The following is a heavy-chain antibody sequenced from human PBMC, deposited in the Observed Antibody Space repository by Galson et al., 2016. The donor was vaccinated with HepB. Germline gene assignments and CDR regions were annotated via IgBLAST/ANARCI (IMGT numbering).Heavy chain of an antibody. V-gene: IGHV3-33*01. CDR2: IWYDTSNK. Sequence: SLRLSCAASGFTLGNHAMHWVRQAPGKGLQWVAAIWYDTSNKWYANSVMGRFAISRDNSENTLYLQMNSLRAEATATYYCARGVGSTEMSCSDYWGQGTLVTVSS. CDR1: GFTLGNHA. CDR3: ARGVGSTEMSCSDY. D-gene: IGHD1-26*01. J-gene: IGHJ4*02.